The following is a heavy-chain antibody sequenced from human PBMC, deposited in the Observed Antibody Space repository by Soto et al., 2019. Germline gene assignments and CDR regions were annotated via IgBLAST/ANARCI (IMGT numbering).Heavy chain of an antibody. CDR2: ISSSSSYI. D-gene: IGHD3-3*01. J-gene: IGHJ3*02. V-gene: IGHV3-21*01. CDR3: ARPPYYDFWSGYQPDAFDI. CDR1: GFTFSSYS. Sequence: GSLRLSCASSGFTFSSYSMNWVRQAPGKGLEWVSSISSSSSYIYYADSVKGRFTISRDNAKNSLYLQMNSLRAEDTAVYYCARPPYYDFWSGYQPDAFDIWGQGTMVTVSS.